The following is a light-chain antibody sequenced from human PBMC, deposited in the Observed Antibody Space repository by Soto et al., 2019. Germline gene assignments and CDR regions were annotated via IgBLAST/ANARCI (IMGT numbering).Light chain of an antibody. J-gene: IGKJ2*01. CDR3: IQYDSSPPMFP. V-gene: IGKV3-20*01. CDR2: VAS. Sequence: EIVLAQSPGTLSLSPGETATLSCRPSQSVNTNYVAWYQHKPGQAPRPLIYVASSRATGITDKFSGSGSGTDFNLNISKLEHEDFAVYYYIQYDSSPPMFPFGQGTKLAIK. CDR1: QSVNTNY.